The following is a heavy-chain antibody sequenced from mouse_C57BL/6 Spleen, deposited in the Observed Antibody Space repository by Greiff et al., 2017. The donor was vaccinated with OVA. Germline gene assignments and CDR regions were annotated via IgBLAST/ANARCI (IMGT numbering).Heavy chain of an antibody. CDR2: IDPGSGNT. D-gene: IGHD1-1*01. J-gene: IGHJ4*01. CDR1: GYTFTDYY. CDR3: GRGSATYAMDY. Sequence: QVQLQQSGAELVRPGASVKLSCKASGYTFTDYYIHWVKQRPGQGLEWIARIDPGSGNTYYNEKFKGKATLTAEKSSSTAYMQLSSLTAEDSAVYFCGRGSATYAMDYWGQGTSVTVSS. V-gene: IGHV1-76*01.